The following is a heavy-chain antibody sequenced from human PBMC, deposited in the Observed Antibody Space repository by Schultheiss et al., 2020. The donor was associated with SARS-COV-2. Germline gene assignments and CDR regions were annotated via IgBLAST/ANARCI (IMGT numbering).Heavy chain of an antibody. CDR1: GDTFSNYG. V-gene: IGHV1-69*13. J-gene: IGHJ5*02. Sequence: SVKVSCKASGDTFSNYGISWVRQAPGQGLEWMGGITPIYGSTDYAQSFQDRLTVIADESTSTVYMQLSSLTSDDTAVYYCARSAGWFDPWGQGTLVTVSS. CDR3: ARSAGWFDP. CDR2: ITPIYGST.